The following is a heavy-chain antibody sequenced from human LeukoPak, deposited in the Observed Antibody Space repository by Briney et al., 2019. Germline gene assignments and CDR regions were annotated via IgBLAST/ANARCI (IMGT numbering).Heavy chain of an antibody. D-gene: IGHD3-22*01. J-gene: IGHJ5*01. CDR3: ARDWGYYDSSGAYHGVNWFDS. CDR2: ISSSSSYI. CDR1: GFTFSGYN. Sequence: TTGGSLRLSCAASGFTFSGYNMNWVRQAPGKGLEWVSSISSSSSYIYYADSVKGRFTISRDNAKNSLYLQMNSLRADDTAVYYCARDWGYYDSSGAYHGVNWFDSWGQGTLVIVSS. V-gene: IGHV3-21*04.